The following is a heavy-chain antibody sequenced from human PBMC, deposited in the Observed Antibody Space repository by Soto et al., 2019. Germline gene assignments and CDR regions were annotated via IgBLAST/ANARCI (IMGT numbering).Heavy chain of an antibody. J-gene: IGHJ5*02. CDR2: IIPILGIA. Sequence: KVSCKASGGTFSSYTISWVRQAPGQGLEWMGRIIPILGIANYAQKFQGRVTITADKSTSTAYMELSSLRSEDTAVYYCARGPSIAAALGGHWFDPWGQGTLVTVSS. CDR3: ARGPSIAAALGGHWFDP. V-gene: IGHV1-69*02. D-gene: IGHD6-13*01. CDR1: GGTFSSYT.